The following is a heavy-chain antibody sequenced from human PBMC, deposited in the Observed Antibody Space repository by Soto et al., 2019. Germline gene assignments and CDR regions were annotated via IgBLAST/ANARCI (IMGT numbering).Heavy chain of an antibody. J-gene: IGHJ4*02. CDR3: ARDLYGSGHFDY. CDR2: ITRSGNTK. CDR1: GFNFSDYY. Sequence: QVQLVESGGGLVKPGGSLRLSCAASGFNFSDYYMNWIRQAPGKGLEWLSYITRSGNTKYYADSVRGRFTISRDNAKNSLYLQMNSLRAEDTAVYYCARDLYGSGHFDYWGQGTLVTVSS. V-gene: IGHV3-11*01. D-gene: IGHD3-10*01.